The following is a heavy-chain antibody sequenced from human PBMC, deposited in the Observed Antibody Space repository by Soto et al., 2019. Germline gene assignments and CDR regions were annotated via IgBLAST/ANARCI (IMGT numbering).Heavy chain of an antibody. D-gene: IGHD6-13*01. Sequence: GFPLNSYPMSGVRQAPGKGLEWVSAISGSGGSTYYADSVKGRFTISRDNSKNTLYLQMNSLRAEDTAVYYCAKDISSWYQSWFDPWGQGTLVTVSS. V-gene: IGHV3-23*01. CDR3: AKDISSWYQSWFDP. CDR1: GFPLNSYP. J-gene: IGHJ5*02. CDR2: ISGSGGST.